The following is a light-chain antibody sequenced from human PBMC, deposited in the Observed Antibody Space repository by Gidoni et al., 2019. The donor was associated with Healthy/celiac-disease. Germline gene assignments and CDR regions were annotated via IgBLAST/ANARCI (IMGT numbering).Light chain of an antibody. CDR3: QQYGSSPT. V-gene: IGKV3-20*01. CDR1: QSVSSSY. J-gene: IGKJ4*01. CDR2: GAS. Sequence: ELLSTQSPGTLSLSPGERATLSCRASQSVSSSYLAWYQQKPGPAPRLLIYGASSRATGIPDRFSGSGSGTDFTLTISRLEPEDFAVYYCQQYGSSPTFGGGTKVEIK.